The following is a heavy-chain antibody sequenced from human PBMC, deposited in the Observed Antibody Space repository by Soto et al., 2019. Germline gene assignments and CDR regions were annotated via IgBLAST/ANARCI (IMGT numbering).Heavy chain of an antibody. CDR1: GFTFSSYS. D-gene: IGHD3-10*01. CDR3: ARDRGKTGY. Sequence: XGSLRLSCSASGFTFSSYSMNWVRQAPGKGLDWVSSISSSSSYIYYADSVKGRFTISRDNAKNSLYLQMNSLRAEDTAVYYCARDRGKTGYWGQGNLVTVSS. J-gene: IGHJ4*02. CDR2: ISSSSSYI. V-gene: IGHV3-21*01.